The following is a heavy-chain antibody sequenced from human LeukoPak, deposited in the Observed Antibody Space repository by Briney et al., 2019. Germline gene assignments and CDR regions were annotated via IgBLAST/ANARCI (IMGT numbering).Heavy chain of an antibody. Sequence: SVKVSCKASGGTFTGYAISGGPQAPGQGRGWRGGIIPIFGTANYAQKFQGRVTITTDESTSPAYMELSTLSSEDTAVYYCARDHGSCSSTSCYRPHNWFDTWGQGTLVTVSS. CDR1: GGTFTGYA. V-gene: IGHV1-69*05. D-gene: IGHD2-2*01. CDR3: ARDHGSCSSTSCYRPHNWFDT. J-gene: IGHJ5*02. CDR2: IIPIFGTA.